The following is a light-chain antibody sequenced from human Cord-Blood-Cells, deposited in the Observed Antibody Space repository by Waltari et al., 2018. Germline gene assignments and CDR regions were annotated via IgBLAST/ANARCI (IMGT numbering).Light chain of an antibody. Sequence: QAALTPPASVAGSPGQAITISCTGTSNDGGVYYYFSWYQQHPGKAPKLMIYEVSNRPSGVSNRFSGSKSGNTASLTISGLQAEDEADYYCSSYASSSTVVFGGGTKLTVL. CDR3: SSYASSSTVV. CDR1: SNDGGVYYY. J-gene: IGLJ2*01. V-gene: IGLV2-14*01. CDR2: EVS.